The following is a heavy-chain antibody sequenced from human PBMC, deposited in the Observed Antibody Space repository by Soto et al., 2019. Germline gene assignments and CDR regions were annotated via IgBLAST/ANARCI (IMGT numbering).Heavy chain of an antibody. CDR3: STYQVTDWFGELWSDNWYDP. D-gene: IGHD3-10*01. V-gene: IGHV1-8*01. Sequence: QVQLVQSGAEVKKPGASVKVSCKASGYTFTSYDINWVRQATGQGLEGMGWMNPNRGNTGYAQKFQGRVTMTRNTSISTAYLELRSLKSEDTAVYYCSTYQVTDWFGELWSDNWYDPWGHATRVTVSS. CDR1: GYTFTSYD. J-gene: IGHJ5*02. CDR2: MNPNRGNT.